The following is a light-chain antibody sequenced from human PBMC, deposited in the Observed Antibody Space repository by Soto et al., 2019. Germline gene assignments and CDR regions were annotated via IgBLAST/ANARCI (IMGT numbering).Light chain of an antibody. CDR2: GAS. V-gene: IGKV3-15*01. Sequence: EIVMTQSPATLSVSPGERATLSCRASHRVSSYLAWYQQKPGQAPRLLIYGASTRATGIPARFSGSGSGTEFTLTISSLQAEDVAVYYCQQYYTPSWTFGQGTKVDIK. CDR1: HRVSSY. J-gene: IGKJ1*01. CDR3: QQYYTPSWT.